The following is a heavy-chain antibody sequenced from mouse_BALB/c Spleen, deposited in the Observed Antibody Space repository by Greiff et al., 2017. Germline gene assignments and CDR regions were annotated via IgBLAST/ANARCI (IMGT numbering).Heavy chain of an antibody. CDR2: IYPGNSDT. V-gene: IGHV1-5*01. Sequence: EVQLHQSGTVLARPGASVTMSCKASGYTFTSYWMHWVKQRPGQGLEWIGAIYPGNSDTSYNQKFKGKAKLTAVTSTSTAYMELSSLTNEDSAVYYCTREDYDYDGYAMDYWGQGTSVTVSS. D-gene: IGHD2-4*01. CDR3: TREDYDYDGYAMDY. CDR1: GYTFTSYW. J-gene: IGHJ4*01.